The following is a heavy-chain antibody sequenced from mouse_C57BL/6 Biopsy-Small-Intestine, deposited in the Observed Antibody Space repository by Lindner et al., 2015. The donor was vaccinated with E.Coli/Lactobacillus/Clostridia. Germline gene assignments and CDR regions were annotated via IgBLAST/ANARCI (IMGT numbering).Heavy chain of an antibody. J-gene: IGHJ3*01. Sequence: VQLQESGAELARPGASVKLSCKASGYTFTSYGISWVKQRTGQGLEWIGEIYPRSGNTYYNEKFKGKATLTADKSSSTAYMELRGLTSEDSAVYFCASRELTGTFAYWGQETLVTVSA. CDR2: IYPRSGNT. D-gene: IGHD4-1*01. CDR3: ASRELTGTFAY. CDR1: GYTFTSYG. V-gene: IGHV1-81*01.